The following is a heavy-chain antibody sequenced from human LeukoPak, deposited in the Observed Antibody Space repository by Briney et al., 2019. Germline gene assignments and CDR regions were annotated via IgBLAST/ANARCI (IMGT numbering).Heavy chain of an antibody. V-gene: IGHV4-61*02. CDR3: AADYYDSSGYYYVGAFDI. CDR2: IYTSGST. D-gene: IGHD3-22*01. Sequence: SQTLSLTCTVSGGSISSGSYYWSWIRQPAGKGLEWIGRIYTSGSTNYNPSLKSRVTISVDTSKNQFSLKLSFVTAADTAVYYCAADYYDSSGYYYVGAFDIWGQGTMVTVSS. J-gene: IGHJ3*02. CDR1: GGSISSGSYY.